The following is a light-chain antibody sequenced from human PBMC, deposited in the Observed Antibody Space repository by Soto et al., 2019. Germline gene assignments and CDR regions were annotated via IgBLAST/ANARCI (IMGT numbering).Light chain of an antibody. CDR1: QSINTW. Sequence: DIQMTQSPSTLSASVGDRVTISCRASQSINTWLAWYQQKPGKVPKLLIYDVSTLESGVPSRFSGSGSDTEFTLTISSLQPDDFATYYCQQYDGNFGGGTRVEIK. CDR2: DVS. J-gene: IGKJ4*01. V-gene: IGKV1-5*01. CDR3: QQYDGN.